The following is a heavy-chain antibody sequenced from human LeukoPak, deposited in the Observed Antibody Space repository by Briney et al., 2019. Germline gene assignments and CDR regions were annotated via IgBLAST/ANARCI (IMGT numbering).Heavy chain of an antibody. D-gene: IGHD3-3*01. J-gene: IGHJ3*02. Sequence: GASMKVSCKASGYTFTSYDINWVRQATGQGLEWMGWMNPNSGNTGYAQKFQGRVTITRNTSISTAYMELSSLRSEDTAVYYCARGKGRFLEPDAFDIWGQGTMVTVSS. CDR3: ARGKGRFLEPDAFDI. V-gene: IGHV1-8*03. CDR1: GYTFTSYD. CDR2: MNPNSGNT.